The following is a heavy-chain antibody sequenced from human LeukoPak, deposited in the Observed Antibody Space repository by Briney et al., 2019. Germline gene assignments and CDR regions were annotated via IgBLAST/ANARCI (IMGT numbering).Heavy chain of an antibody. V-gene: IGHV3-48*03. CDR1: GFTFSSYE. CDR2: ISDSGSII. Sequence: GGSLRLSCAASGFTFSSYEMNWVRQPPGKGLEWVSYISDSGSIIHYADSVKGRFTISRDNAKNSLYLDMNSLRAEDTAVYYCARGVTMVRGVINYWGQGTLVTVSS. CDR3: ARGVTMVRGVINY. D-gene: IGHD3-10*01. J-gene: IGHJ4*02.